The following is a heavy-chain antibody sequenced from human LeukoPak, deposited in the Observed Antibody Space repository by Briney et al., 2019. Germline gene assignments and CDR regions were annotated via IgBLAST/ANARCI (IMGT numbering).Heavy chain of an antibody. J-gene: IGHJ4*02. Sequence: PSETLSLTCTVSAGSISRYYCSWIRRPPGKGLGRVWYVYYSGSTYSNPSLKSRVTIAGDTSKKQFSLKLTSVTTRDTAVYYWARGQDLRGSPTIYPFDYWGQGTLVTVFS. D-gene: IGHD3-9*01. CDR2: VYYSGST. CDR3: ARGQDLRGSPTIYPFDY. CDR1: AGSISRYY. V-gene: IGHV4-59*01.